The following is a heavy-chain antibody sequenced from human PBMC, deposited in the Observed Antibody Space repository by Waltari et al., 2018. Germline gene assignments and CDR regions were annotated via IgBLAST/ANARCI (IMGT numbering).Heavy chain of an antibody. D-gene: IGHD2-15*01. CDR3: ARGVGYCSGGSCYARYFQH. CDR1: GGTFSSYA. CDR2: IIPSFGTA. Sequence: QVQLVQSGAEVKKPGSSVKVSCKASGGTFSSYAISWVRQAPGQGLEWMGGIIPSFGTANYAQKFQGRVTITTDESTSTAYMELSSLRSEDTAVYYGARGVGYCSGGSCYARYFQHWGQGTLVTVSS. J-gene: IGHJ1*01. V-gene: IGHV1-69*05.